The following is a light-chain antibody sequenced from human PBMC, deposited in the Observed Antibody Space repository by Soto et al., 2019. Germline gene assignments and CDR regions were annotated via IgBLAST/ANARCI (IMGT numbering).Light chain of an antibody. V-gene: IGKV1-39*01. J-gene: IGKJ4*01. CDR3: QQTYSDPLT. Sequence: IQMTQSPSSLSASVGDRVTIACRASQSISTYLNWYQQKPGKAPKLLIYAAYNLQIGVPSRFSGGGSGTDFTLTISILQPEELATYYCQQTYSDPLTFGGGTKVEIK. CDR2: AAY. CDR1: QSISTY.